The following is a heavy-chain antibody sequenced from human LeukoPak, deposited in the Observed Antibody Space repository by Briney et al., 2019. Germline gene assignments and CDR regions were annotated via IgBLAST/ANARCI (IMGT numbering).Heavy chain of an antibody. D-gene: IGHD6-13*01. V-gene: IGHV1-18*01. CDR1: GYTFTSYG. CDR2: ISAYNGRT. Sequence: VASVKVSCKASGYTFTSYGIHWVRQAPGQGPEWMGWISAYNGRTNYGQRLQDRVTLTADKSTSTAYMELRSLRSDDTAVYYCARDQQQLVLGLNYWGQGTLVTVSS. CDR3: ARDQQQLVLGLNY. J-gene: IGHJ4*02.